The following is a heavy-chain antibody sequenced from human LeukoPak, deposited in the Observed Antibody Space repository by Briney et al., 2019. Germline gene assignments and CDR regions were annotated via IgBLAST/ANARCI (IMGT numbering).Heavy chain of an antibody. D-gene: IGHD3-10*01. CDR1: GGSIKSYY. CDR3: ARVWNYYYYYYMDV. J-gene: IGHJ6*03. Sequence: SETLSLTCTVSGGSIKSYYWSWIRQPPGTGLAWIGYISYNGSTNYNPSLKSRVTISVDTSKNQFSLKLSSVTAADTAVYYCARVWNYYYYYYMDVWGKGTTVTVSS. V-gene: IGHV4-59*01. CDR2: ISYNGST.